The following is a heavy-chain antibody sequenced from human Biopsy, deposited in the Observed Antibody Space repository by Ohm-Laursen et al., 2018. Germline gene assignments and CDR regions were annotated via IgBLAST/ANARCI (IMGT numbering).Heavy chain of an antibody. CDR2: VSYTGST. V-gene: IGHV4-59*01. Sequence: GTLSLTCTVSGDSISSYYWSWIRQPPGKGLEWIGYVSYTGSTDYNPSLQSRVTISVDTSKNHFSLRLRSVTPADTAMYYCARDRGFYSDRTVPGYFDLWGRGTLVTVSP. J-gene: IGHJ2*01. CDR1: GDSISSYY. D-gene: IGHD3-22*01. CDR3: ARDRGFYSDRTVPGYFDL.